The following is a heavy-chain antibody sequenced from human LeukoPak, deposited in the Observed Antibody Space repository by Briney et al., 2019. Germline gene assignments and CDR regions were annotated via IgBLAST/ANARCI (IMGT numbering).Heavy chain of an antibody. V-gene: IGHV4-34*01. J-gene: IGHJ6*03. CDR1: GGSFSGYY. D-gene: IGHD6-13*01. CDR3: ARGLAAAGTGTNYMDV. Sequence: SETLFLTCAVYGGSFSGYYWSWIRQPPGKGLEWIGEINHSGSTNYNPSLKSRVTISVDTSKNQFSLKLSSVTAADTAVYYCARGLAAAGTGTNYMDVWGKGTTVTVSS. CDR2: INHSGST.